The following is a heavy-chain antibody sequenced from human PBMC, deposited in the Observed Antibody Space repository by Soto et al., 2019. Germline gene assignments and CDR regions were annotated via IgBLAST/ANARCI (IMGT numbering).Heavy chain of an antibody. D-gene: IGHD3-10*01. CDR2: ISAYNGNT. Sequence: GASVKVSCKDSGYSFHSYGIGWVRQAPGQGLEWMGWISAYNGNTNYAQKLQGRVTMTTDTSTSTAYMELRSLRSDDTAVYYCARDGPMDRAFDIWGQGTMVTVSS. CDR1: GYSFHSYG. V-gene: IGHV1-18*01. CDR3: ARDGPMDRAFDI. J-gene: IGHJ3*02.